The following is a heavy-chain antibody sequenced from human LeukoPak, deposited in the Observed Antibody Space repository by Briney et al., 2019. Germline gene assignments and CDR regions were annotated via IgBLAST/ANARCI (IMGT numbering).Heavy chain of an antibody. CDR3: ASQYIEGNYYCHMDV. D-gene: IGHD5-18*01. CDR2: INGSGVST. J-gene: IGHJ6*03. CDR1: GLTFSSYA. V-gene: IGHV3-23*01. Sequence: GGSLRLSCAASGLTFSSYAMAWVRQAPGKGLEWVSTINGSGVSTYYGDSVKGRFTISRDTSKNTLYLQMNSLRVEETAVYYGASQYIEGNYYCHMDVWGTGTTVIGSS.